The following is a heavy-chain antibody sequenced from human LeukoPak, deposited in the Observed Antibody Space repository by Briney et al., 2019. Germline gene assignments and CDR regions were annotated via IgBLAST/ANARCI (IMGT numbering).Heavy chain of an antibody. CDR3: ARTTVVLTFYYYSMDV. Sequence: SETLSLTCTVSGGSISSSSYYWGWIRQPPGKGREWVGSIYYSGSTYYNPSLKSRVTISVDTSKTQFSLKLSSVTAADTAVYYCARTTVVLTFYYYSMDVWGKGTTVTVSS. CDR2: IYYSGST. V-gene: IGHV4-39*07. CDR1: GGSISSSSYY. J-gene: IGHJ6*03. D-gene: IGHD4-23*01.